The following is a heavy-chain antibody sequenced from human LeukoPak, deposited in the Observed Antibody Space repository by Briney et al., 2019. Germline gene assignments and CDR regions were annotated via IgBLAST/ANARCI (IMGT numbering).Heavy chain of an antibody. Sequence: NPSETLSLTCTVSGGSISSYYWSWIRQPPRKGLEWIGYIYYSGSTNYNPSLKSRVTISVDTSKNQFSLKLSSVTAADTAVYYCAREDYSNYLHAFYIWGQGTMVTVSS. D-gene: IGHD4-11*01. CDR2: IYYSGST. CDR1: GGSISSYY. V-gene: IGHV4-59*01. CDR3: AREDYSNYLHAFYI. J-gene: IGHJ3*02.